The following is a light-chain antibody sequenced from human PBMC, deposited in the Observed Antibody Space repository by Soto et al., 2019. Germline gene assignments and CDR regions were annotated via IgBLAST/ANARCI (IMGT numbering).Light chain of an antibody. CDR3: QQRSNWWT. J-gene: IGKJ1*01. CDR1: QSVSSY. Sequence: EIVLTQSPATLSLSPGERATLSCRASQSVSSYLAWYQQNPGQAPRLLIYDASNSATGIPARFSGSGSGTDFTLSIGSLEPEDFAVYYCQQRSNWWTSGQGTKVEIK. V-gene: IGKV3-11*01. CDR2: DAS.